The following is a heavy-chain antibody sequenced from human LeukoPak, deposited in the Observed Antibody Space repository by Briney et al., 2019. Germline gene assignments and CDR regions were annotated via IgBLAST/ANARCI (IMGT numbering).Heavy chain of an antibody. CDR3: ARAPSEIGGYYPEYFRH. CDR2: IKSDGST. D-gene: IGHD3-22*01. Sequence: PGGSLTLSCAASGFTFSSYWMHWVRQAPGKGLVWVSRIKSDGSTNYADSVKGRFTISRDNAKNTLSLQMNSLRAEDTGVYYCARAPSEIGGYYPEYFRHWGQGTLVTVSS. CDR1: GFTFSSYW. V-gene: IGHV3-74*01. J-gene: IGHJ1*01.